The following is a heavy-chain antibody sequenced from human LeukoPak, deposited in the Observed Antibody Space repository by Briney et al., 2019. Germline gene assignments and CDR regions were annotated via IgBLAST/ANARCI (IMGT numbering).Heavy chain of an antibody. V-gene: IGHV3-23*01. CDR1: GFTFSSYA. J-gene: IGHJ4*02. Sequence: GGSLRLSCAASGFTFSSYAMSWVRQAPGKGLEWVSPISADGRSTYYADSVQGRFAISRDNSKNTLYLQMNSLRAEDTAVYYCAKEHILTGYSDYWGQGTLDTVSS. D-gene: IGHD3-9*01. CDR3: AKEHILTGYSDY. CDR2: ISADGRST.